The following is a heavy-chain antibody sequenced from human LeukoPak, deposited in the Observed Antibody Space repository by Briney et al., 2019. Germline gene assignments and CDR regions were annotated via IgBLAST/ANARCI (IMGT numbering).Heavy chain of an antibody. J-gene: IGHJ4*02. Sequence: SETLSLTCTVSGGFISSYYWSWIRQPPGKGLEWIGYIYTSGSTNYNPSLKSRVTISVDTSKNQFSLKLSSVTAADTAVYYCASRTSSFSPFDYWGQGTLVTVSS. D-gene: IGHD2-2*01. CDR1: GGFISSYY. V-gene: IGHV4-4*09. CDR2: IYTSGST. CDR3: ASRTSSFSPFDY.